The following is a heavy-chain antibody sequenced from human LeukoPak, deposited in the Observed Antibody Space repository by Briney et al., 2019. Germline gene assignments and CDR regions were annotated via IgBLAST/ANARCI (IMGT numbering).Heavy chain of an antibody. CDR2: ISADGGSK. CDR1: GINFSDYA. CDR3: AKESGKFDY. J-gene: IGHJ4*02. V-gene: IGHV3-43*02. Sequence: GGSLRLSCVVSGINFSDYAMHWVRQPPGKGVEWVSLISADGGSKLSADSVKGRFNISRENSKKFLYLQMNSLRSEDTAMYYCAKESGKFDYWGQGTLVAVSS.